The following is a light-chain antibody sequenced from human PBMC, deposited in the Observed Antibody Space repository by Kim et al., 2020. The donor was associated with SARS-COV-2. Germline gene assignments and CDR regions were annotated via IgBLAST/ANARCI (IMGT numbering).Light chain of an antibody. CDR1: KLGDKY. J-gene: IGLJ2*01. CDR2: QDS. Sequence: SVSPGKTASSTCSGDKLGDKYACWYQQTPGQSPVLVIYQDSKRPSGIPERFSGSNSGNTATLTISGTQAMDEADYYCQAWVSITEVFGGGTQLTVL. CDR3: QAWVSITEV. V-gene: IGLV3-1*01.